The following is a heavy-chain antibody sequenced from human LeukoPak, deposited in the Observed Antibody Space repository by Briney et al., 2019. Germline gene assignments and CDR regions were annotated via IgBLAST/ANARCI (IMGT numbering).Heavy chain of an antibody. Sequence: GGSLRLSCAASGFTFSSYGMHWVRQAPGKGLEWVAVIWYDGSNKYYADSVKGRFTISRDNSKNTLYMQMNSLRAEDTAVYYCARSGLFYGSGSHSDYWGQGTLVTVSS. J-gene: IGHJ4*02. V-gene: IGHV3-33*01. CDR3: ARSGLFYGSGSHSDY. CDR1: GFTFSSYG. CDR2: IWYDGSNK. D-gene: IGHD3-10*01.